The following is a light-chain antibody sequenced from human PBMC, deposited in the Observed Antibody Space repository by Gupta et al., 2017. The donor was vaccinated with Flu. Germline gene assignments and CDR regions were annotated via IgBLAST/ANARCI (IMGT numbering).Light chain of an antibody. V-gene: IGLV2-14*01. CDR1: NSDVGVFDY. CDR2: EVT. J-gene: IGLJ1*01. Sequence: SALTKPASASGSPGLSITISCTGTNSDVGVFDYVSWYQQHPGKVPRLMIFEVTSRPSGVPNRFSGSKSGNTASLTISGLQAEDEAEYYCFSYARADNVVFGAGTKVTVL. CDR3: FSYARADNVV.